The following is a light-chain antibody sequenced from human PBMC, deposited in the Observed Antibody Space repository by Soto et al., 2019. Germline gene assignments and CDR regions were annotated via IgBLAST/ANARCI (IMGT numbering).Light chain of an antibody. CDR3: QQYNDWPYT. V-gene: IGKV3-15*01. Sequence: EIVMTQSPATLSVSPGERATLSCRASQSVSSNLAWYQKKPGQAPRLFIYGASTRATGIPARFSGSGSGTEFTLTISSLQSGDFAVYYCQQYNDWPYTFGQGTKLEIK. J-gene: IGKJ2*01. CDR1: QSVSSN. CDR2: GAS.